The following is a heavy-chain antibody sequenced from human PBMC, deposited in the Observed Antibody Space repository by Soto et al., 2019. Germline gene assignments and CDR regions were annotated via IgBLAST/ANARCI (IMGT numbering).Heavy chain of an antibody. Sequence: QVTLKESGPVLVQPTETLTMTCTVSGFSLSNARMGVSWIRQPPGKALEWLAHIFSNDEKSYSTSLKSSLTISKDTSKSQVVLTMSNMDPVDTATYYCARTDSYYYDSSGYYFIHWGKGTVATVSS. CDR3: ARTDSYYYDSSGYYFIH. CDR1: GFSLSNARMG. J-gene: IGHJ4*02. CDR2: IFSNDEK. D-gene: IGHD3-22*01. V-gene: IGHV2-26*01.